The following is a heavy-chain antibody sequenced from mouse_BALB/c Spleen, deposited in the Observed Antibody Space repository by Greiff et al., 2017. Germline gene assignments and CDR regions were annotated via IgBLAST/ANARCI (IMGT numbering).Heavy chain of an antibody. V-gene: IGHV1-54*01. CDR3: ARGIYYGSRSYAMDY. CDR2: INPGSGGT. CDR1: GYAFTNYL. Sequence: QVQLQQSGAELVRPGTSVKVSCKASGYAFTNYLIEWVKQRPGQGLEWIGVINPGSGGTNYNEKFKGKATLTADKSSSTAYMQLSSLTSDDSAVYFCARGIYYGSRSYAMDYWGQGTSVTVSS. J-gene: IGHJ4*01. D-gene: IGHD1-1*01.